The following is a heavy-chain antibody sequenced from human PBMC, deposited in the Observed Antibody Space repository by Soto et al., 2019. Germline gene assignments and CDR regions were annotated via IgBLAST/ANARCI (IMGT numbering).Heavy chain of an antibody. D-gene: IGHD2-8*01. CDR3: AHRRRGVGYCTNGVCYTSVYYFDY. V-gene: IGHV2-5*02. CDR2: IYWDDDK. J-gene: IGHJ4*02. Sequence: QITLKESGPTLVKPTQTLTLTCTFSGFSLSTSGVGVGWIRQPPGKALEWLAVIYWDDDKRYSPSLKSRLTITKDTSKNQVVLTMTNMDPVDTATYYCAHRRRGVGYCTNGVCYTSVYYFDYWGQGTLVTVSS. CDR1: GFSLSTSGVG.